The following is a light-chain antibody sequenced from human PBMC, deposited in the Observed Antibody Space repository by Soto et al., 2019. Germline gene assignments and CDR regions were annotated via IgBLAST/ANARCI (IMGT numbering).Light chain of an antibody. J-gene: IGKJ4*01. Sequence: DIQMTQSPSSLSASVGDRVTITCRASQSISSYLYWYQQKPGKAPKLLIYAASSLQSGVPSRFSGSGSGTDVTLTISSLQPEDFAPYFCQQSYSSPLTFGGGTKVEIK. CDR3: QQSYSSPLT. CDR1: QSISSY. V-gene: IGKV1-39*01. CDR2: AAS.